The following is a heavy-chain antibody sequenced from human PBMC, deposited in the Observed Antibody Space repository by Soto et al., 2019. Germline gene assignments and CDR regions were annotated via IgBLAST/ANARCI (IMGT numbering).Heavy chain of an antibody. D-gene: IGHD5-18*01. Sequence: PSETLSLTCTVSGGSISSYYWSWVRQPPGKGLEWIGEIYHSGSTNYNPSLKSRVTISVDKSKNQFSLKLSSVTAADTAVYYCARSGYSYGDKYYYYGMDVWGQGTTVTVSS. CDR3: ARSGYSYGDKYYYYGMDV. V-gene: IGHV4-4*02. CDR2: IYHSGST. CDR1: GGSISSYY. J-gene: IGHJ6*02.